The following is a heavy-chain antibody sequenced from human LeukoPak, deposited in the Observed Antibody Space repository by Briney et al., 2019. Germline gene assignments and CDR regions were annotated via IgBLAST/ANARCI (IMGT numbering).Heavy chain of an antibody. V-gene: IGHV4-34*01. CDR1: GVSFSGYY. Sequence: SETLSLTCAVYGVSFSGYYWSWIRQPPGKGLEWVGEINHSGSTNYNPSLKSRVTISVDTSKNQFSLKLSSVTAADTAVYYCARLRRESGYAPVDYWGQGTLVTVSS. J-gene: IGHJ4*02. D-gene: IGHD5-12*01. CDR2: INHSGST. CDR3: ARLRRESGYAPVDY.